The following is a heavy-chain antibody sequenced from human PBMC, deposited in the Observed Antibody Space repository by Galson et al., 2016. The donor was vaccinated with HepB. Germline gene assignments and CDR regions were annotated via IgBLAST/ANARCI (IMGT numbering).Heavy chain of an antibody. J-gene: IGHJ4*02. CDR2: IDPGNANT. Sequence: QSGAEVKKPGESLRISCKGSGYTFTNYWIHWVRQMPGKGLEWMGKIDPGNANTNYSPSFQGHVTISVDKSISTAYLQWSSLKASDTAMYYVARPYYYHSGGYSDWGQGTLVTVSS. CDR3: ARPYYYHSGGYSD. D-gene: IGHD3-10*01. V-gene: IGHV5-10-1*01. CDR1: GYTFTNYW.